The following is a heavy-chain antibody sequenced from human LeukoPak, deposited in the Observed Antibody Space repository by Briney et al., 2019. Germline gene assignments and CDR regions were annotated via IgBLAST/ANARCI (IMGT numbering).Heavy chain of an antibody. J-gene: IGHJ4*02. Sequence: GGSLRLSCAASGFTFSSYAMHWVRQAPGKGLEWVAVISYDGSNKYYADSVKGRFTISRDNSKNTLYLQMNSLRAEDTAVYYCAKGGYIIFDYWGQGTLVTVSS. CDR1: GFTFSSYA. D-gene: IGHD5-24*01. V-gene: IGHV3-30-3*01. CDR3: AKGGYIIFDY. CDR2: ISYDGSNK.